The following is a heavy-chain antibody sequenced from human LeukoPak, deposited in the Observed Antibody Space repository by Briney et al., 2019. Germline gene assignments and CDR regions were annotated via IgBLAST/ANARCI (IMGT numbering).Heavy chain of an antibody. V-gene: IGHV4-39*07. D-gene: IGHD7-27*01. CDR3: ARAKNWDIDY. Sequence: PSETLSLTCTVSGDSISTSNSYWGWIRQPPGKALEWIGSIYYSGNTYYNASLKSRVTISVDTSKNQFSLKLSSVTAADTAVYYCARAKNWDIDYWGQGTLVTVSS. CDR2: IYYSGNT. CDR1: GDSISTSNSY. J-gene: IGHJ4*02.